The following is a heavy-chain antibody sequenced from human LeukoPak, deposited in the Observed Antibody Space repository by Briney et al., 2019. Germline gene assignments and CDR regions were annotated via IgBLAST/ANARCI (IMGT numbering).Heavy chain of an antibody. CDR3: ARVVPAAPYYYGMDV. Sequence: SETLSLTCTVSGGSISSGDYYWSWIRQPPGKGLEWIGYVYYSGSTYYNPSLKSRVTISVDTSKNQFSLKLSSVTAADTAVYYCARVVPAAPYYYGMDVWGQGTTVTVSS. D-gene: IGHD2-2*01. CDR1: GGSISSGDYY. CDR2: VYYSGST. V-gene: IGHV4-30-4*01. J-gene: IGHJ6*02.